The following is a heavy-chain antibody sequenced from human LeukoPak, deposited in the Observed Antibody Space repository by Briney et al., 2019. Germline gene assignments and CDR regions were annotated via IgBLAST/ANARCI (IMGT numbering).Heavy chain of an antibody. V-gene: IGHV1-8*01. Sequence: ASVKISCKASGYTFTSYDINWVRQATGQGLEWMGWMNPNSGNTGYAQKFQGSVTMTRNTSTATAYMELSSLKSEDTAVYYCTRVNTYYYGSGVSRAFHMWGQGTMVTVSS. CDR2: MNPNSGNT. CDR3: TRVNTYYYGSGVSRAFHM. J-gene: IGHJ3*02. CDR1: GYTFTSYD. D-gene: IGHD3-10*01.